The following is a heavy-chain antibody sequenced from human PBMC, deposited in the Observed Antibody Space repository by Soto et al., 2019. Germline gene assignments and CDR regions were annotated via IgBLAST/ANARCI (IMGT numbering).Heavy chain of an antibody. D-gene: IGHD3-3*01. CDR3: ARFSGGSRFRGY. Sequence: SETLSLTCVVSGGSIISGGYSWRWIRQPPGKGLEWIGYIYHSGSTYYNPSLKSRVTISVDRSKNQFSLKLSSVTAADTAVYYCARFSGGSRFRGYWGQGTRSAVAS. CDR1: GGSIISGGYS. J-gene: IGHJ4*02. V-gene: IGHV4-30-2*01. CDR2: IYHSGST.